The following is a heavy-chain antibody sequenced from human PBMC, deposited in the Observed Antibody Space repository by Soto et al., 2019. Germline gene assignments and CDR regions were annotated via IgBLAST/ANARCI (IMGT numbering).Heavy chain of an antibody. CDR2: TYYRSKWYN. V-gene: IGHV6-1*01. Sequence: SQTLSLTCAISGDSVSSNSAAWNWIRQSPSRGLEWLGRTYYRSKWYNDYAVSVKSRITINPDTSKNQFSLQPNSVTPEDTAVYYCAREEGTLYSSSYYFDYWGQGTLVTVSS. J-gene: IGHJ4*02. D-gene: IGHD6-6*01. CDR1: GDSVSSNSAA. CDR3: AREEGTLYSSSYYFDY.